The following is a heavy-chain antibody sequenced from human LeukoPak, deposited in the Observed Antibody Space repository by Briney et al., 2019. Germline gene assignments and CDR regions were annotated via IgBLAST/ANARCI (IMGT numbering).Heavy chain of an antibody. CDR3: ARDRAPHDYGDYQLDY. CDR2: ISSSSSTI. Sequence: GGSLRLSCAASGFTFSSYSMNWVRQAPGKGLEWVSYISSSSSTIYYADSVKGRFTISRDNAKNSLYLQMNSLRAEDTAVYYCARDRAPHDYGDYQLDYWGQGTLVTVSS. CDR1: GFTFSSYS. D-gene: IGHD4-17*01. V-gene: IGHV3-48*01. J-gene: IGHJ4*02.